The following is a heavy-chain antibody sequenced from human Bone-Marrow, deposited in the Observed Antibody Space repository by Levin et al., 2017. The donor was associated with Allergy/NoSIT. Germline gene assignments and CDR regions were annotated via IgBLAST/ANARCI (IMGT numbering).Heavy chain of an antibody. D-gene: IGHD1-1*01. CDR1: GGSISRSSYY. CDR3: ARDLEYVRFSS. V-gene: IGHV4-39*07. CDR2: LDYRGNS. Sequence: ASQTLSLPCAVSGGSISRSSYYWGWIRQPPEKGLEWIGSLDYRGNSFYNPSLRSRVTISVDTSKNQFSLRLTSVTAADTAVYYCARDLEYVRFSSWGQGTLVTVSS. J-gene: IGHJ5*02.